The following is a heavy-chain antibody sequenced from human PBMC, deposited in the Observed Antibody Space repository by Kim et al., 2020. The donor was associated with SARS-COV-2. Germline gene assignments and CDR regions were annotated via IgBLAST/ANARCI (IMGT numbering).Heavy chain of an antibody. D-gene: IGHD6-13*01. CDR3: ARGYVRAAAASDY. Sequence: TPPPKIRVTISVDPSKNQFSLRLSSVPAADTAVYYCARGYVRAAAASDYWGQGTLVTVSS. V-gene: IGHV4-31*02. J-gene: IGHJ4*02.